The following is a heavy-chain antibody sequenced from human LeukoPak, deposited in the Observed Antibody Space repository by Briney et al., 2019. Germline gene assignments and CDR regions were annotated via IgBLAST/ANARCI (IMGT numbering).Heavy chain of an antibody. D-gene: IGHD3-9*01. CDR1: GFTFDDYA. CDR2: ISWIGSST. V-gene: IGHV3-20*04. J-gene: IGHJ4*02. Sequence: SGGSLTLSCAASGFTFDDYAMSWVRQGPGKGLEWVSGISWIGSSTGHADSVKVRFTISRDNARNSLYLQMNSLRAEDTAFYYCARVLRHFDWSPFDYWGQGILVTVSS. CDR3: ARVLRHFDWSPFDY.